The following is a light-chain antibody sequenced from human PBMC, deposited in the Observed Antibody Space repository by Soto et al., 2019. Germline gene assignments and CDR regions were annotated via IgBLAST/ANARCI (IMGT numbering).Light chain of an antibody. CDR3: CSYAGSYTWV. Sequence: QSALTQPRSVSGSPGQSVTISCTGNSSDVGNYNYVSWYQQHPGKAPKVMIYDVNKWPSGVPDRFYGSKSGNPASLTISGLPAEDEADYYCCSYAGSYTWVFGGGTKLTVL. CDR1: SSDVGNYNY. V-gene: IGLV2-11*01. J-gene: IGLJ3*02. CDR2: DVN.